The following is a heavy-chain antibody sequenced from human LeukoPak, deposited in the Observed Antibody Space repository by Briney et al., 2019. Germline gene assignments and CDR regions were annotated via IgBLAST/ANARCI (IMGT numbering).Heavy chain of an antibody. V-gene: IGHV3-21*01. J-gene: IGHJ3*02. CDR2: FSSSNSFI. Sequence: PGGSLRLSCAASGFTFSSYSMNWVRQAPGKGLEWVSSFSSSNSFIFYADSVKGRFTISRDNAKNSLYLQMNSLRAEDTALYYCARSIVVPAAISGAFDIWGQGTIVTVSS. CDR3: ARSIVVPAAISGAFDI. CDR1: GFTFSSYS. D-gene: IGHD2-2*01.